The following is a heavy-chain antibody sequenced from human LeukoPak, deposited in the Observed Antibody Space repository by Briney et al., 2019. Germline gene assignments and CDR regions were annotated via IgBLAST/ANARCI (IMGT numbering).Heavy chain of an antibody. D-gene: IGHD5-12*01. CDR3: AKDGGYDLPSSYYYGMDV. J-gene: IGHJ6*02. CDR1: GFTFTSNA. V-gene: IGHV3-23*01. CDR2: ISGSGGST. Sequence: RGSLRLSSAAPGFTFTSNAMSSVRQAPGKGLEWVSAISGSGGSTYYADSVKGRFTISRDNSKNTLYLQMNSLRAEDTAVYYCAKDGGYDLPSSYYYGMDVWGQGTTVTVSS.